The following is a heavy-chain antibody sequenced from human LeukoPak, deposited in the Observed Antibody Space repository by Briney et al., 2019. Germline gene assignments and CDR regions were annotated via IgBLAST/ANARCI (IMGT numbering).Heavy chain of an antibody. CDR1: GFTFSTYG. CDR2: IWYDGSNK. V-gene: IGHV3-33*01. D-gene: IGHD2-2*01. J-gene: IGHJ4*02. Sequence: PGGSLRLCCAASGFTFSTYGMHWVRQAPGKGLEWVAVIWYDGSNKYYADSVKGRFTISRDNSKNTLFLQMNSLRAEDTAVYYCASSLPYSSSWNGFDYWGQGTLVTVSS. CDR3: ASSLPYSSSWNGFDY.